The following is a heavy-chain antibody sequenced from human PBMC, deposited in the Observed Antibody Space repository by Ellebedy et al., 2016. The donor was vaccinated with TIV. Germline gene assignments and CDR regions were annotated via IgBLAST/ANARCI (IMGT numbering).Heavy chain of an antibody. J-gene: IGHJ4*02. CDR2: ISYDGSNK. Sequence: GESLKISXAASGFTFSSYGMHWVRQAPGKGLEWVAVISYDGSNKYYADSVKGRFTISRDNSKNTLYLQMNSLRAEDTAVYYCASGYCSSTSCPHDYWGQGTLVTVSS. CDR3: ASGYCSSTSCPHDY. V-gene: IGHV3-30*03. CDR1: GFTFSSYG. D-gene: IGHD2-2*01.